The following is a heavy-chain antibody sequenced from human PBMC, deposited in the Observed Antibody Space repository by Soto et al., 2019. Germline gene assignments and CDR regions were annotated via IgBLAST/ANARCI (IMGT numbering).Heavy chain of an antibody. J-gene: IGHJ6*02. CDR3: ARDLTGYAMDV. D-gene: IGHD2-2*01. Sequence: GGSLKLSCVASGFAFTDYEMKWVRQAPGKGLEWVSYIISSSRTIYYADSVKGRFTISRDNTRNSLYLQMNSLRVEDTAVYYCARDLTGYAMDVWGQGTTVTVSS. V-gene: IGHV3-48*03. CDR2: IISSSRTI. CDR1: GFAFTDYE.